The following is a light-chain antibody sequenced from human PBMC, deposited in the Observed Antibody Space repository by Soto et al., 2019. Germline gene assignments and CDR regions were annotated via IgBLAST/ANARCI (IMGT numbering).Light chain of an antibody. CDR3: QQYNNWPQT. J-gene: IGKJ1*01. CDR2: GAS. Sequence: EIVMTQSPATLSVSPGERATLSCRASQSVSSNLAWYQQKPGQAPRLLIYGASTRATGIPARFSGRGSGTEFTLTISSLQSEDFAVYYCQQYNNWPQTFGQGTNVEIK. V-gene: IGKV3-15*01. CDR1: QSVSSN.